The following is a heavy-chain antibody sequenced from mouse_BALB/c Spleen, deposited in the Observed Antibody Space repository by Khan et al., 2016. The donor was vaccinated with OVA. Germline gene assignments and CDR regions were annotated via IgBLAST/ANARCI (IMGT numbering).Heavy chain of an antibody. CDR1: GDSITSGY. J-gene: IGHJ3*01. CDR2: MIYTGYT. D-gene: IGHD2-14*01. V-gene: IGHV3-8*02. Sequence: MQLEESGPSLVKPSQTLSLTCSVTGDSITSGYWSWIRKFPGNKLEYMGYMIYTGYTEYNPSLKSRLAITRHISKTQYYLQLNSETTEDTATYYCARSTYRYAFAYWGQGTLVTVSA. CDR3: ARSTYRYAFAY.